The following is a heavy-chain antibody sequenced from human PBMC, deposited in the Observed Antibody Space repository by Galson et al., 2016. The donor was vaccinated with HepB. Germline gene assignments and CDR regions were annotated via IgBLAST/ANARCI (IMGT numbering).Heavy chain of an antibody. J-gene: IGHJ4*02. CDR1: GYSFARFW. CDR2: IYPGDSDA. D-gene: IGHD5-18*01. Sequence: SGAEVKKPGESLRISCEASGYSFARFWIGWVRQLPGRGLEWMGIIYPGDSDARYSPSLQGQVTISVDKSINTAYLQWSSLKASDTAMYYCARQPLHSYGRSYLDLWGQGTLVTVS. V-gene: IGHV5-51*01. CDR3: ARQPLHSYGRSYLDL.